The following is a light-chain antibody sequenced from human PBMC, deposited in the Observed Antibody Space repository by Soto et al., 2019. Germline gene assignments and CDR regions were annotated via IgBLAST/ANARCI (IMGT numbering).Light chain of an antibody. Sequence: DIQMTQSPSSLSASVGDRVTITCRASQTISTYLNWYQQKPGKAPRLLIYDASSLLSGVPSRFSGSGSGTDFTLTIASLQPEDFSTYYCQQIDSTPYTFGQGNKVES. CDR2: DAS. V-gene: IGKV1-39*01. CDR1: QTISTY. J-gene: IGKJ2*01. CDR3: QQIDSTPYT.